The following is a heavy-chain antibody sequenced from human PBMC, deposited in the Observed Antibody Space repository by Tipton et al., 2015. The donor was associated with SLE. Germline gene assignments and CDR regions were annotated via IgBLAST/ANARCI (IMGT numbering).Heavy chain of an antibody. J-gene: IGHJ4*02. V-gene: IGHV4-31*03. D-gene: IGHD1-26*01. Sequence: LRLSCTVSGGSISSGGYYWSWIRQHPGKGLEWIGYIYYSGSTYYNPSLKSRVTISVDTSKNQFSLKLSSVTAADTAVYYCARGEWEPLDYWGQGTLVTVSS. CDR3: ARGEWEPLDY. CDR2: IYYSGST. CDR1: GGSISSGGYY.